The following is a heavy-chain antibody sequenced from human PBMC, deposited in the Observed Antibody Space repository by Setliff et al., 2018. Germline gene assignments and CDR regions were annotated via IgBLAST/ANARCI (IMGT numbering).Heavy chain of an antibody. V-gene: IGHV5-51*01. CDR3: ARLATDYGDHESLNYFDNGATYAFDI. J-gene: IGHJ3*02. CDR2: IYPDDSDA. Sequence: PGESLKISCKGSGYSFTSYWIGWVRQMPGKGLEWMGIIYPDDSDARYSPSFRGQVTISVDKSISTAYLQWSSLKASDTAMYYCARLATDYGDHESLNYFDNGATYAFDIWGQGTLVTV. D-gene: IGHD4-17*01. CDR1: GYSFTSYW.